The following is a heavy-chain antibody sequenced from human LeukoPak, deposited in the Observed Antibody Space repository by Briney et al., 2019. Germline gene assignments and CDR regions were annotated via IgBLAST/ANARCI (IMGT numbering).Heavy chain of an antibody. CDR3: ARAGWELYGVFDY. Sequence: GGSLRLSCAASGFTFSSYAMHWVRQAPGKGLEYVSAISSNGGSTYYANSVKGRFTISRDNSKNTLYLQMGSLRAEDMAVYYCARAGWELYGVFDYWGQGTLVTVSS. CDR1: GFTFSSYA. V-gene: IGHV3-64*01. CDR2: ISSNGGST. D-gene: IGHD1-26*01. J-gene: IGHJ4*02.